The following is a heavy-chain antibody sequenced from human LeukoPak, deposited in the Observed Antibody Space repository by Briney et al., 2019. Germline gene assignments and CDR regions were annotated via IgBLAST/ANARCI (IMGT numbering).Heavy chain of an antibody. CDR2: IYYSGST. CDR1: GGSISSYY. CDR3: AGTDSSGWPHDAFDI. J-gene: IGHJ3*02. V-gene: IGHV4-59*01. Sequence: SETLSLTCTVSGGSISSYYWSWIRQPPGKGLEWIGYIYYSGSTNYNPSLKSRVTLSVDTSKNQFSLKLSSVTAADTAVYYCAGTDSSGWPHDAFDIWGQGTMVTVSS. D-gene: IGHD6-19*01.